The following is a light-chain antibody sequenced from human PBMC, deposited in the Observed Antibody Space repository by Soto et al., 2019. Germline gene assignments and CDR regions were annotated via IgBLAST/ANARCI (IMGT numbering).Light chain of an antibody. CDR1: QSVSSY. Sequence: EIVMTQSPATLSVSPVERVTLSCMASQSVSSYLAWYQQKPGQAPRLLIYGASSRATGIPDRFSGSGSGTDFTLTISRLEPEDFAVYYCQQYGSSPQTFGQGTKWIS. CDR2: GAS. CDR3: QQYGSSPQT. V-gene: IGKV3-20*01. J-gene: IGKJ1*01.